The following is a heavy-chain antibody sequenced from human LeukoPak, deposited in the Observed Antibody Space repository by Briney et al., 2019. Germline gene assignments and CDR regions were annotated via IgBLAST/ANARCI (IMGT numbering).Heavy chain of an antibody. CDR2: TYYRSKWYN. J-gene: IGHJ5*02. D-gene: IGHD1-26*01. V-gene: IGHV6-1*01. CDR1: GDSVSSNSAA. CDR3: ARVRWELHPGRSILNWFDP. Sequence: SQTLSLTCAISGDSVSSNSAAWNWIRQSPSRGLEWLGRTYYRSKWYNDYAVSVKSRITINPDTSKNQFSLQLNSVTPEDTAVYYCARVRWELHPGRSILNWFDPWGQGTLVTVSS.